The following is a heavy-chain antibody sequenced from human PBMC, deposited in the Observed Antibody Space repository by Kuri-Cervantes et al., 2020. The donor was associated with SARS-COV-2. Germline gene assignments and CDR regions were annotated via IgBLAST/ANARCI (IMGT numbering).Heavy chain of an antibody. CDR2: IYYSGST. D-gene: IGHD2-2*01. CDR1: GGSISSSSYY. J-gene: IGHJ5*02. V-gene: IGHV4-39*07. CDR3: ARVDCSSTSCYGVVGWFDP. Sequence: GSLRLSCTVSGGSISSSSYYWGWIRQPPGKGLEWIGSIYYSGSTYYNPSLKSRVTISVDASKNQFSLKLSSVTAADTAVYYCARVDCSSTSCYGVVGWFDPWGQGTLVTVSS.